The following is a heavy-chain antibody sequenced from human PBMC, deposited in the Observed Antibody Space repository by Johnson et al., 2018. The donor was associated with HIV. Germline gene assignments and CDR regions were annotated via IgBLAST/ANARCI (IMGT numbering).Heavy chain of an antibody. Sequence: QVWLVESGGGVVQPGRSLRLSCAASGFTFSSYAMHWVRQAPGKGLEWVAVISYDGSNKYYADSVKGRFTISRDNSKNTLYLQMNSLRAEDTAVYFCARAINDAFDIWGQGTMVTVSP. CDR2: ISYDGSNK. CDR1: GFTFSSYA. J-gene: IGHJ3*02. CDR3: ARAINDAFDI. V-gene: IGHV3-30-3*01.